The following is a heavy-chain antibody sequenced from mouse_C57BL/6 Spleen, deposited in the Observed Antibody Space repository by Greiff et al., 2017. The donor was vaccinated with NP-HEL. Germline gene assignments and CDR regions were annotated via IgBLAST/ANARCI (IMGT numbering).Heavy chain of an antibody. CDR1: GFTFNTYA. CDR3: VRDHYDCYYHYYAMDY. CDR2: ISSKSSNYAT. J-gene: IGHJ4*01. Sequence: EVKLVESGGGLVQPKGSLKLSCAASGFTFNTYAMHWVRQAPGQGLEWVARISSKSSNYATYYADSVKDRFTISRDDSQSTRYLQMNNLTTEDTAMYYSVRDHYDCYYHYYAMDYWGQGTSVTVSS. D-gene: IGHD2-3*01. V-gene: IGHV10-3*01.